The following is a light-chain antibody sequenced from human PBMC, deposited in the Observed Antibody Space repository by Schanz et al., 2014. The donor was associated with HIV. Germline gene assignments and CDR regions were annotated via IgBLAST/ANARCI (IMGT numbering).Light chain of an antibody. CDR3: QQYGSSSCT. Sequence: EIVMTQSPATLSVSPGERATLSCRASQSVGSKIAWYQQKPGQAPRLLIYDASNRATGIPARFSGSGSGTDFTLTISRLEPEDFAVYYCQQYGSSSCTFGQGTKVDLK. CDR1: QSVGSK. CDR2: DAS. J-gene: IGKJ1*01. V-gene: IGKV3-20*01.